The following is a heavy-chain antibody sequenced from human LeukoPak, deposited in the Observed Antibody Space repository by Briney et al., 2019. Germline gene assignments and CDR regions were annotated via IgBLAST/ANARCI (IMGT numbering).Heavy chain of an antibody. CDR2: INPNSGGT. Sequence: ASVKVSCKASGYTFTGYYMHWVRQAPGQGLEWMGWINPNSGGTNYAQKFQGRVTMTRDTSISIAYMELSRLRSDDTAVYYCARSFSQRATVTTGEGYYYYMDVWGKGTTVTVSS. V-gene: IGHV1-2*02. J-gene: IGHJ6*03. CDR3: ARSFSQRATVTTGEGYYYYMDV. D-gene: IGHD4-17*01. CDR1: GYTFTGYY.